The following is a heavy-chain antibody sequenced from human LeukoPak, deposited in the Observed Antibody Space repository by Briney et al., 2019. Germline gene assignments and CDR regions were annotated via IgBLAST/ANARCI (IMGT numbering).Heavy chain of an antibody. CDR3: AKDGGAYYDILTGYYPRLYYMDV. CDR1: GFTFSTYG. D-gene: IGHD3-9*01. V-gene: IGHV3-23*01. J-gene: IGHJ6*03. Sequence: GGTLRLSCAASGFTFSTYGMSWVRQAPGKGLEWVSAISGSGGSTYYADSVKGRFTISRDNSKNTLYLQMNSLKAEDTAVYYCAKDGGAYYDILTGYYPRLYYMDVWGKGTTVTISS. CDR2: ISGSGGST.